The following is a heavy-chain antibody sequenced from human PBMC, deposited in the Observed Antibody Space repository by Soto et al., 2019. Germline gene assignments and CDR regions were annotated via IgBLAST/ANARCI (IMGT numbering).Heavy chain of an antibody. CDR3: TLRDY. CDR2: IKSKTDGGTI. V-gene: IGHV3-15*07. Sequence: EVQLVESGGALVKPGGSLRLSCVGSGFTFTNAWMTWVRQDPGKGLEWVGRIKSKTDGGTIDYAAPVKDRFIISRDDSKNMVYLEMNSLKTEDTAVYFCTLRDYWGQGTLVTVAS. D-gene: IGHD5-12*01. CDR1: GFTFTNAW. J-gene: IGHJ4*02.